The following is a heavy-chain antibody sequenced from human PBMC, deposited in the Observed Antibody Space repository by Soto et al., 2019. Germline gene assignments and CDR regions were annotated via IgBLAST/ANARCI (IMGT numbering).Heavy chain of an antibody. Sequence: ASVKVSCKASGGTFSSYAISWVRQAPGQGLEWMGGIIPIFGTANYAQKFQGRVTITADESTSTAYMELSSLRSEDTAVYYCARGTTIFGVATYWGQGTTVTVSS. V-gene: IGHV1-69*13. CDR2: IIPIFGTA. D-gene: IGHD3-3*01. CDR3: ARGTTIFGVATY. CDR1: GGTFSSYA. J-gene: IGHJ6*02.